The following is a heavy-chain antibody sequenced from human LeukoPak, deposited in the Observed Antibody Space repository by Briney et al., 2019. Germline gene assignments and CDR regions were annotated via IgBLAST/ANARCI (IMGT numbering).Heavy chain of an antibody. J-gene: IGHJ4*02. CDR1: GGSISSYY. CDR2: IYTSGST. CDR3: ARDREGIAARRYYLDY. V-gene: IGHV4-4*07. Sequence: PSETLSLTCTASGGSISSYYWSWIRQPAGKGLEWIGRIYTSGSTNYNPSLKSRVTMSVDTSKNQFSLKLSSVTAADTAVYYCARDREGIAARRYYLDYWGQGTLVTVSS. D-gene: IGHD6-6*01.